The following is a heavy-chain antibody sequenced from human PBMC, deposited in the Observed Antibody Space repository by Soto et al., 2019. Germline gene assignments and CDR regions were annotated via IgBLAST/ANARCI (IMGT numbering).Heavy chain of an antibody. D-gene: IGHD2-15*01. Sequence: PSETLSLTCTVSGGSISSYYWSWIRQPPGKGLEWIGYIYYSGSTNYNPSLKSRVTISVDTSKNQFSLKLSSVTAADTAVYYCARGYCSGGSCYQPNWFDPWGQGTLVTVSS. CDR1: GGSISSYY. CDR3: ARGYCSGGSCYQPNWFDP. CDR2: IYYSGST. J-gene: IGHJ5*02. V-gene: IGHV4-59*08.